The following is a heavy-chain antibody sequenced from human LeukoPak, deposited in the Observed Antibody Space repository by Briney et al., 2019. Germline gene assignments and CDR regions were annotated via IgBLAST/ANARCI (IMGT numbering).Heavy chain of an antibody. CDR3: ARDPAGGGNSGDAFDI. CDR1: GYTFTSYA. V-gene: IGHV3-30*04. J-gene: IGHJ3*02. Sequence: SCKASGYTFTSYAMHWVRQAPGKGLEWVAVISYDGSNKYYADSVKGRFTISRDNAKNSLYLQMNSLRAEDTAVYYCARDPAGGGNSGDAFDIWGQGTMVTVSS. D-gene: IGHD4-23*01. CDR2: ISYDGSNK.